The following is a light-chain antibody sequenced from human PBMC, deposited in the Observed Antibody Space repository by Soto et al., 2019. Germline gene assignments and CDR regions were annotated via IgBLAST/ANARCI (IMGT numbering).Light chain of an antibody. V-gene: IGKV3-15*01. CDR1: KSVSSN. CDR2: GAS. J-gene: IGKJ1*01. CDR3: QQYNNWPPLT. Sequence: EIVMTQSPANLSVSPGERATLSCRASKSVSSNLAWYQQNPGQAPRLLIYGASTRATGIPARFSGSGSGTEFTLTISSLQYEDFVVYYCQQYNNWPPLTFGQGTKVEIK.